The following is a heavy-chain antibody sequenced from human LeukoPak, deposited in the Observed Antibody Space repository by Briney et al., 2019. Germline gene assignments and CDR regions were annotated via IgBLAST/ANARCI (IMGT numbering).Heavy chain of an antibody. V-gene: IGHV3-23*01. CDR3: AKARSSSHYGMDV. J-gene: IGHJ6*02. CDR2: ISGSGGST. CDR1: GFTFSSYA. Sequence: PGGSLRLPCAASGFTFSSYAMSWVRQAPGKGLEWVSAISGSGGSTYYADSVKGRFTISRDNSKNTLYLQMNSLRAEDTAVYYCAKARSSSHYGMDVWGQGTTVTVSS.